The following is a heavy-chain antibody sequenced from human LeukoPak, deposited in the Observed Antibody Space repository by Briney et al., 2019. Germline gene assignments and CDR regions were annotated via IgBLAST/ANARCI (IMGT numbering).Heavy chain of an antibody. CDR2: IYHSGST. D-gene: IGHD3-22*01. CDR1: GYSISSGYY. Sequence: SETLSLTCAVSGYSISSGYYWGWIRQPPGKGLERIGSIYHSGSTYYNPSLKSRVTISVDTSKNQFSLKLSSVTAADTAVYYCASETDVGYYDSSGYWWGQGTLVTVSS. V-gene: IGHV4-38-2*01. CDR3: ASETDVGYYDSSGYW. J-gene: IGHJ4*02.